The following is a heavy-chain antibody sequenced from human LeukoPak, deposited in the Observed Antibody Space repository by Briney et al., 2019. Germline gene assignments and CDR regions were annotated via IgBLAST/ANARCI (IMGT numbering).Heavy chain of an antibody. CDR1: GYTFTSYY. D-gene: IGHD3-22*01. Sequence: ASVKVSCKVSGYTFTSYYMHWVRQAPGQGLEWMGIINPSGGSTSYAQKFQGRVTMTRDTSTSTVYMELSSLRSEDTAVYYCARDLGLGDYYDSSGYLDYWGQGALVTVSS. J-gene: IGHJ4*02. V-gene: IGHV1-46*01. CDR3: ARDLGLGDYYDSSGYLDY. CDR2: INPSGGST.